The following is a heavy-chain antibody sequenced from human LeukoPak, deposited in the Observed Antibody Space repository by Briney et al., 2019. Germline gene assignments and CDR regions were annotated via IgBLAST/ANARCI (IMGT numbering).Heavy chain of an antibody. D-gene: IGHD2-2*01. Sequence: SVKVSCKASGGTFSSYAISWVRQAPGQGLEWMGGIIPIFGTANYAQKFQGRVTITADESTSTAYMELSGLRSEDTAVYYCARGGYCSSTSCYFDYWGQGTLVTVSS. CDR2: IIPIFGTA. CDR1: GGTFSSYA. CDR3: ARGGYCSSTSCYFDY. V-gene: IGHV1-69*01. J-gene: IGHJ4*02.